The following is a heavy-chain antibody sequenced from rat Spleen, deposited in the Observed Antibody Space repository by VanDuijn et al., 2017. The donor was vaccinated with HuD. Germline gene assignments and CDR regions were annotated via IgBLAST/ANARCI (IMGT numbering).Heavy chain of an antibody. CDR2: IWAGGTT. CDR3: ARDPKLGAPFDY. J-gene: IGHJ2*01. CDR1: GFPLTSYH. V-gene: IGHV2-43*01. D-gene: IGHD5-1*01. Sequence: QVQLKESGPGLVQPSQTLSLTCTVSGFPLTSYHVSWVRQPPGKGLEWMGIIWAGGTTTYNSLLKSRLSITRDTSNSQVFLEMNSLQTEDTATYYCARDPKLGAPFDYWGQGVMVTVSS.